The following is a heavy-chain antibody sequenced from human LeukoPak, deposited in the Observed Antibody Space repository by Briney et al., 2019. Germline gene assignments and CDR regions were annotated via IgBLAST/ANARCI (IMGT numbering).Heavy chain of an antibody. Sequence: YWXXXVRQMPVKXXEWMGIIYPGDSDTRYSPSFQGQVTISADKSISTAYLQWGSLKASDTAMYYCARLSATGAFDIWGQGTMVTVSS. CDR2: IYPGDSDT. V-gene: IGHV5-51*01. D-gene: IGHD4-17*01. CDR3: ARLSATGAFDI. CDR1: YW. J-gene: IGHJ3*02.